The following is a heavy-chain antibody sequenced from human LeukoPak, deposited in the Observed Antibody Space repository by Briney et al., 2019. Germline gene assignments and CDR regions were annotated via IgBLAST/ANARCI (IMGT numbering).Heavy chain of an antibody. J-gene: IGHJ6*03. CDR3: ARRLGRKFGERFYYYHYMDV. CDR1: GGSFSGYY. V-gene: IGHV4-34*01. D-gene: IGHD3-10*01. CDR2: INHSGST. Sequence: SSETLSLTCAVYGGSFSGYYWSWIRQPPGKGLEWIGEINHSGSTNYNPSLKSRVTISVDTSKNQFSLKLSSVTAADTAVYYCARRLGRKFGERFYYYHYMDVWGKGTTVTISS.